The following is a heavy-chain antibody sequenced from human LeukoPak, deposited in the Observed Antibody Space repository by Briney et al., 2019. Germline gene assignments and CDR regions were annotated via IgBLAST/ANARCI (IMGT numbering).Heavy chain of an antibody. CDR1: GFTFKYAW. CDR2: IKNKIDGGTA. V-gene: IGHV3-15*01. D-gene: IGHD1-20*01. J-gene: IGHJ3*02. Sequence: PGGSLRLSCTASGFTFKYAWMRWLRQAPGKGLEWVGRIKNKIDGGTADYAAPVKGRFTISRDDSKNTAYLQMNGLKTEDTAVYYCSTDEYNWSFSSGFDNCGQGTMVTVSS. CDR3: STDEYNWSFSSGFDN.